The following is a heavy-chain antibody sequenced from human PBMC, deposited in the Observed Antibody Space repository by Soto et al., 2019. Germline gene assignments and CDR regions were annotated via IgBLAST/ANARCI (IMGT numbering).Heavy chain of an antibody. J-gene: IGHJ4*02. D-gene: IGHD5-12*01. CDR3: ARENSGYDSIIDY. CDR1: GGXISSGDYY. V-gene: IGHV4-30-4*01. Sequence: SETLSLTCTVSGGXISSGDYYWSXIRQPPGKGLEWIGYIYYSGSTYYNPSLKSRVTISVDTSKNQFSLKLSSVTAADTAVYYCARENSGYDSIIDYWGQGTLVTVSS. CDR2: IYYSGST.